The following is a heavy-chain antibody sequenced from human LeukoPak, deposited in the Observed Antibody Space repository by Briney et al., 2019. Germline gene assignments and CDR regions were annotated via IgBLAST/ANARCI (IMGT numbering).Heavy chain of an antibody. CDR1: GFTFSDYY. J-gene: IGHJ6*02. CDR2: ISSSGSTI. CDR3: ARDPYPDYYYYYGMDV. Sequence: GGSLRLSCAASGFTFSDYYMSWIRQAPGKGLEWVSYISSSGSTIYYADSVKGQFTISRDNAKNSLYLQMNSLRAEDTAVYYCARDPYPDYYYYYGMDVWGQGTTVTVSS. V-gene: IGHV3-11*01.